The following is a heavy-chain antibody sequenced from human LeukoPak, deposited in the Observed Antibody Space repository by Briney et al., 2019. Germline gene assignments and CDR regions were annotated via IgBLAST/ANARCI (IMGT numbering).Heavy chain of an antibody. CDR3: ARSYYDYIWGSYRLVNYYYYMDV. J-gene: IGHJ6*03. D-gene: IGHD3-16*02. CDR2: MNPNSCNK. V-gene: IGHV1-8*01. CDR1: GYTFTSYD. Sequence: ASVKVSCKASGYTFTSYDINWVRQATGQGLEWMGWMNPNSCNKGYAQKFQGRVTMTRNTSISTAYMELSSLRSEDTAVYYCARSYYDYIWGSYRLVNYYYYMDVWGKGTTVTVSS.